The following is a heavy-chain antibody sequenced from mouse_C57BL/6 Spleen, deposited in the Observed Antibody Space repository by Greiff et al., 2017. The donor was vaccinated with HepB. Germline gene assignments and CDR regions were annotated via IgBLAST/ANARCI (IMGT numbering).Heavy chain of an antibody. CDR1: GYTFTDYY. V-gene: IGHV1-26*01. CDR3: ARNGYYACDY. J-gene: IGHJ2*01. Sequence: EVQLQQSGPELVKPGASVKISCKASGYTFTDYYMNWVKQSHGKSLEWIGDINPNNGGTSYNQKFKGKATLTVDKSSSTAYMELRSLTSEDSAVYYCARNGYYACDYWGQGTTLTVSS. D-gene: IGHD2-3*01. CDR2: INPNNGGT.